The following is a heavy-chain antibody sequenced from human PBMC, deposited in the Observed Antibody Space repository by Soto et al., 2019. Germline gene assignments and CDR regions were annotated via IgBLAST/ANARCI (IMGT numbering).Heavy chain of an antibody. J-gene: IGHJ1*01. CDR3: AREVGDFVWMHIDN. V-gene: IGHV4-30-2*01. Sequence: KASETLSLTCAVSGGSISSGLSSWSWIRQPPGKGLEWIGYIYHSGSSSYNPSLKSRVTISIDKSKNHFSLNLTSVTAADTAVYYCAREVGDFVWMHIDNWGQCTLFPVTS. D-gene: IGHD4-17*01. CDR1: GGSISSGLSS. CDR2: IYHSGSS.